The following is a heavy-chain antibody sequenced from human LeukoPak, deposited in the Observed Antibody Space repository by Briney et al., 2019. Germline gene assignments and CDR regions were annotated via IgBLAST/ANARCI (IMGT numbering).Heavy chain of an antibody. V-gene: IGHV4-34*01. CDR1: GGSFSGYY. J-gene: IGHJ5*02. CDR2: INHSGST. Sequence: PSETLSLTCAVYGGSFSGYYWSRIRQPPGKGLEWIGEINHSGSTNYNPSLKSRVTISVDTSKNQFSLKLSSVTAADTAVYYCARGQYDFWSGYSRFDPWGQGTLVTVSS. D-gene: IGHD3-3*01. CDR3: ARGQYDFWSGYSRFDP.